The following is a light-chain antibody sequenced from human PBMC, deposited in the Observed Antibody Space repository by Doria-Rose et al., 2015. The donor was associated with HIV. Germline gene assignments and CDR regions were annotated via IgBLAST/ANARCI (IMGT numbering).Light chain of an antibody. CDR3: HQYGTSWT. CDR2: DGS. J-gene: IGKJ1*01. CDR1: QSFSSTY. Sequence: DIVMTQSPGTLSLSPGERATLSRRASQSFSSTYLAWYQQKPGQAPSLLIYDGSTRATGIPDRFSASGSGTDFTLTINRLEPEDFALYYCHQYGTSWTFGQGTEVEI. V-gene: IGKV3-20*01.